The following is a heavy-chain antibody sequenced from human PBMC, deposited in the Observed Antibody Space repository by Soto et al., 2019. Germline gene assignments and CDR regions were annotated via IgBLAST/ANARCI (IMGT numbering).Heavy chain of an antibody. CDR2: IYYSGST. D-gene: IGHD6-6*01. CDR1: GGSISSGGYY. V-gene: IGHV4-31*03. CDR3: ARRGWGSSSFFDY. Sequence: SETLSLTCTVSGGSISSGGYYWSWIRQHPGKGLEWIGYIYYSGSTYYNPSLKSRVTMSVDTPKNQFSLKLNSVTAADTAVYYCARRGWGSSSFFDYWGQGTLVTVSS. J-gene: IGHJ4*02.